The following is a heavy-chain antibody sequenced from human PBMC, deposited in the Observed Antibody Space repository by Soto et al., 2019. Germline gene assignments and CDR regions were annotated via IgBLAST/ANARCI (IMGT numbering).Heavy chain of an antibody. CDR2: IHPSGQPI. CDR1: GFTFSSSE. V-gene: IGHV3-48*03. J-gene: IGHJ3*01. CDR3: ARRASS. D-gene: IGHD2-2*01. Sequence: GGSLRLSCAASGFTFSSSEMYWVRQAPGKGLEWVSYIHPSGQPIFYADSVKGRFTISRDNTKNSLYLQMSSLRAEDSAVYYCARRASSWGQGTMVTVSS.